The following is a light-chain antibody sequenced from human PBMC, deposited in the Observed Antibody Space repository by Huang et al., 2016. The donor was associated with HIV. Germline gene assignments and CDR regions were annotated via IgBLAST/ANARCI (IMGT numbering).Light chain of an antibody. J-gene: IGKJ2*01. CDR3: QQYATSPYT. CDR2: GAS. V-gene: IGKV3-20*01. Sequence: EIVLTQSPGTLSLSSGERATLSCRASQRVSSSFLAWYQQKPGQAPRLLIYGASSRATGVPDRSSGSGSGTDFTLTISRLDPEDFAVYYCQQYATSPYTFGQGTKLEIK. CDR1: QRVSSSF.